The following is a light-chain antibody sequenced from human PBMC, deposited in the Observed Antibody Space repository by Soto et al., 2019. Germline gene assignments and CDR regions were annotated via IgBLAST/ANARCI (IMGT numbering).Light chain of an antibody. V-gene: IGKV1-12*01. Sequence: DIQMTQSPSSVTASVGDRVTITCRASQDIITWLAWYQQKPGKAPNLLIYTASNLQSGVPSRFSGSGSGTHFTRTISSLQPEDFGTYYCQQTDSFPITFGQGTRLEIK. CDR3: QQTDSFPIT. CDR2: TAS. CDR1: QDIITW. J-gene: IGKJ5*01.